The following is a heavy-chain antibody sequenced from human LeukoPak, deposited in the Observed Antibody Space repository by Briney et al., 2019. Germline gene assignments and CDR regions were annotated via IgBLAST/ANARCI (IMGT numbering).Heavy chain of an antibody. CDR3: ARDRGSTGYYYLDS. Sequence: SETLSLTCSVSGGPITEYYWSWIRQPPGKGLEWIGYIYHTGITNYSPSHKSRVTMSVDASRNQFSLKLVSVTAADTAVYYCARDRGSTGYYYLDSWGQGILVTVSS. D-gene: IGHD6-19*01. V-gene: IGHV4-59*01. CDR2: IYHTGIT. CDR1: GGPITEYY. J-gene: IGHJ4*02.